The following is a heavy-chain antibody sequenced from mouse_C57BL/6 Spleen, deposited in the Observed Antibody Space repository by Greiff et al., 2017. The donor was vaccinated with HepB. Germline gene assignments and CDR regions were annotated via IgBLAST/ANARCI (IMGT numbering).Heavy chain of an antibody. CDR2: INPNNGGT. CDR3: ARREGNYVEAWFAY. V-gene: IGHV1-26*01. D-gene: IGHD2-1*01. CDR1: GYTFTDYY. J-gene: IGHJ3*01. Sequence: EVQLQQSGPELVKPGASVKISCKASGYTFTDYYMNWVKQSHGKSLEWIGDINPNNGGTSYNQKFKGKATLTVDKSSSTAYMELRSLTSEDSAVYYCARREGNYVEAWFAYWGQGTLVTVSA.